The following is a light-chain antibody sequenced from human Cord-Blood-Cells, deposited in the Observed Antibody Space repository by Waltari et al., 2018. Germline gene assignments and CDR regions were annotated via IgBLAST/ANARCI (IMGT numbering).Light chain of an antibody. CDR3: AAWDDSLNGVV. CDR2: SNN. V-gene: IGLV1-44*01. J-gene: IGLJ2*01. CDR1: SSNIGSNT. Sequence: QSVPTQPPSASGTPGLRVTISCSGSSSNIGSNTVNWYQQLPGTAPKLLIYSNNQRPSGVPDRFSGSKSGTSASLAISGLQSEDEADYYCAAWDDSLNGVVFGGGTKLTVL.